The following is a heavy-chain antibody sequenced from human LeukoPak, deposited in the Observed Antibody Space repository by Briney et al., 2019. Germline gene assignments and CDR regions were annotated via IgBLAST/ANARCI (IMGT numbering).Heavy chain of an antibody. CDR1: SDSISGSNYY. Sequence: SETLSLTCTVSSDSISGSNYYWGWIRQSPGKGLEWIGSVRYSGSTYYNAPLKSRVTVSVDTSKNQFYLMVPSVTAADTAVYFCARPTKGNLYYTDVWGKGTTVTVSS. V-gene: IGHV4-39*01. J-gene: IGHJ6*03. CDR2: VRYSGST. CDR3: ARPTKGNLYYTDV.